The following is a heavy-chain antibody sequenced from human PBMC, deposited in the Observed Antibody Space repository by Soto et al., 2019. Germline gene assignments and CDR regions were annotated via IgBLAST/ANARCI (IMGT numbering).Heavy chain of an antibody. CDR2: IIPIFGTA. CDR3: ARDGGRYSGGMDY. D-gene: IGHD1-26*01. Sequence: QVQLVQSGAEVKKPGSSVKVSCKASGGTFSSYSINWVRQAPGQGLEWMGEIIPIFGTANYAQKFQGRVTITADESTSTAYMELSSLRSEDTGVYYCARDGGRYSGGMDYLGQGTLVTVSS. V-gene: IGHV1-69*01. J-gene: IGHJ4*02. CDR1: GGTFSSYS.